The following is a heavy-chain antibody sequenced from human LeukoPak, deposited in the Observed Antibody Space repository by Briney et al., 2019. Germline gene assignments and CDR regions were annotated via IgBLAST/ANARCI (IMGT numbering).Heavy chain of an antibody. V-gene: IGHV4-61*02. CDR2: IYTSGST. Sequence: SETLSLTCTVSGGSISSGSYYWSWIRQPAGKGLEWIGRIYTSGSTNYNPSLKSRVTISVGTSKNQFSLKLRSVTAADTAVYYCARGIFAVVTDYYYYMDVWGKGTTVTVSS. CDR3: ARGIFAVVTDYYYYMDV. J-gene: IGHJ6*03. CDR1: GGSISSGSYY. D-gene: IGHD3-3*01.